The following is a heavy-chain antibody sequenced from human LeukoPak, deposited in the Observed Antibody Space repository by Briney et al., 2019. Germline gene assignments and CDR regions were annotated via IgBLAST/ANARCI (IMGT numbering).Heavy chain of an antibody. CDR3: ARGSRTIELGDDY. Sequence: GGSLRLSCAASGCTFSDSYMSWIRQAPGKGLEWVSYISSSSSDTNYADSVKGRFTISRDNAKNSLYLQMNSLRAEDTAVYYCARGSRTIELGDDYWGQGTLVTVSS. V-gene: IGHV3-11*06. D-gene: IGHD5-24*01. CDR2: ISSSSSDT. CDR1: GCTFSDSY. J-gene: IGHJ4*02.